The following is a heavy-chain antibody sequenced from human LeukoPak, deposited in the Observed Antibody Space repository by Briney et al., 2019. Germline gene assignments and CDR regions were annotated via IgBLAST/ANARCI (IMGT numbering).Heavy chain of an antibody. D-gene: IGHD3-9*01. CDR3: ARDPGGYDILTGYYPDY. J-gene: IGHJ4*02. CDR2: INPSGGST. Sequence: ASVKVSCKASGYTFTSYYMHWVRQAPGQGLEWMGIINPSGGSTIYAQKLQGRVTMTRDTSTRTVYMALSSLRSEDTAVYYCARDPGGYDILTGYYPDYWGQGTLVTVSS. V-gene: IGHV1-46*04. CDR1: GYTFTSYY.